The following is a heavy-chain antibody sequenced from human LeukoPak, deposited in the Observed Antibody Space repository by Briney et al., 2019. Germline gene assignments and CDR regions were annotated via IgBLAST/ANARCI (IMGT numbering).Heavy chain of an antibody. CDR3: AKDLGTQNYGDYFDY. Sequence: GGSLRLSCVASGFTFSTYWMSWVRQAPGKGLEWVAVISYDGSNKYYADSVKGRFTISRDNSKNTLYLQMNSLRAEDTAVYYCAKDLGTQNYGDYFDYWGQGTLVTVSS. V-gene: IGHV3-30*18. D-gene: IGHD4-17*01. CDR2: ISYDGSNK. CDR1: GFTFSTYW. J-gene: IGHJ4*02.